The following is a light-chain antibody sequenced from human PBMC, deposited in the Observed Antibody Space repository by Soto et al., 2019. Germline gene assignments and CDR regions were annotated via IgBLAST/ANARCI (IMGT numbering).Light chain of an antibody. V-gene: IGKV1-33*01. CDR1: QGINNY. CDR3: QQSDNLPHT. CDR2: DVS. Sequence: DIQMTQSPSSLSASVGDRVTITCQASQGINNYLNWYQQKAGRAPKLLIHDVSNLETGVPSRFSGSGSGTEFSLTISSLQPEDIASYYCQQSDNLPHTFGQGTKMEIK. J-gene: IGKJ2*01.